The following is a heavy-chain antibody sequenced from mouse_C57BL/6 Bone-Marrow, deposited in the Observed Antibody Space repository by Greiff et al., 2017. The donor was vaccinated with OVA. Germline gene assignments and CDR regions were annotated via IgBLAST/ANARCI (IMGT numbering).Heavy chain of an antibody. V-gene: IGHV1-80*01. J-gene: IGHJ2*01. Sequence: QVQLKQSGAELVKPGASVKISCKASGYAFSSYWMNWVKQRPGKGLEWIGQIYPGDGDTNYNGKFKGKATLTADKSSSTAYMQLSSLTSEDSAVYFCARFITTVGFDYWGQGTTLTVSS. CDR3: ARFITTVGFDY. CDR2: IYPGDGDT. D-gene: IGHD1-1*01. CDR1: GYAFSSYW.